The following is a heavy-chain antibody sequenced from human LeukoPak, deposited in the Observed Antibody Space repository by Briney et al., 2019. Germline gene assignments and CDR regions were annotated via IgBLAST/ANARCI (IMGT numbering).Heavy chain of an antibody. CDR3: ARVGLRFLEWFDPYYYYGMDV. Sequence: PGGSLRLSCGVSGFTFSSYWMSWVRQAPGKGLEWVANIKQDGNEKYYVDSVKGRFTVSRDNAKNSLYLQMNSLRAEDTAVYYCARVGLRFLEWFDPYYYYGMDVWGQGTTVTVSS. J-gene: IGHJ6*02. CDR2: IKQDGNEK. CDR1: GFTFSSYW. V-gene: IGHV3-7*01. D-gene: IGHD3-3*01.